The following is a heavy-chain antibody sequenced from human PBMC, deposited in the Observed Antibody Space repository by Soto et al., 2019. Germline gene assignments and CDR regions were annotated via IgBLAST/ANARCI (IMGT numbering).Heavy chain of an antibody. CDR3: AKSIGQWLVTGDWFDP. CDR2: ISAYNGNT. D-gene: IGHD6-19*01. V-gene: IGHV1-18*01. J-gene: IGHJ5*02. Sequence: QVQLVQSGAEVKKPGASVNVSCKASGYTFTSFGINWVRQAPGQGLQWMGWISAYNGNTNYAEKFQGRLTMTTDTSTSTAYMELRSLTSDDTAVYYCAKSIGQWLVTGDWFDPWGQGTLVTVSS. CDR1: GYTFTSFG.